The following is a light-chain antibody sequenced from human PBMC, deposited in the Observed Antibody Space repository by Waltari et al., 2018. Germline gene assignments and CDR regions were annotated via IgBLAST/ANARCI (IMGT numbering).Light chain of an antibody. CDR1: QSVGTW. CDR2: MAS. J-gene: IGKJ2*01. Sequence: DIQMTQSPSTLSASVGDRVTISCRASQSVGTWLACEQQNPGKAPNFLIDMASTLESGVPSRFSGSGSETEFTLTISSLQPDDFATYSCQQYSSFSTFGQGTKL. CDR3: QQYSSFST. V-gene: IGKV1-5*03.